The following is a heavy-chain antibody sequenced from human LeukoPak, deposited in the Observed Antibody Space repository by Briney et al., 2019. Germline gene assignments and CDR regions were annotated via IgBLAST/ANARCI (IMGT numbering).Heavy chain of an antibody. Sequence: GGSLRLSCTASGFTFGDYAMSWVRQAPGKGLEWVSYISSSGSTICYADSVKGRFTISRDNAKNSLYLQMNSLRAEDTAVYYCARDGYDFWSGIDYWGQGTLVTVSS. CDR1: GFTFGDYA. J-gene: IGHJ4*02. V-gene: IGHV3-11*04. CDR3: ARDGYDFWSGIDY. D-gene: IGHD3-3*01. CDR2: ISSSGSTI.